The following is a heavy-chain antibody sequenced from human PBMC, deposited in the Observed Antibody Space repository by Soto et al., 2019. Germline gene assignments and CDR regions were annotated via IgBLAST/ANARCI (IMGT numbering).Heavy chain of an antibody. D-gene: IGHD2-15*01. CDR1: GFTFSNYA. V-gene: IGHV3-23*01. J-gene: IGHJ4*02. Sequence: EVQLLESGGGLVQPGGSLRLSCAASGFTFSNYAMSWVRQAPWKGLEWVSGISDSGGRTNYADSVKGRFTISRDNSKNTVHLQMRGLRAEHPAVYYCVKAIQHCSPHICYTADYWGQGTLVIVS. CDR2: ISDSGGRT. CDR3: VKAIQHCSPHICYTADY.